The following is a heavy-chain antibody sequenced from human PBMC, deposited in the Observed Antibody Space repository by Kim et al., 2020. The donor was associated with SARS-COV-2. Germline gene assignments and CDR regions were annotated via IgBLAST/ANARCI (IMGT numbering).Heavy chain of an antibody. Sequence: GGSLRLSCAASEFTFSTYAMSWVRQAPGKGLEWVSAISGSGASTYYADSVKGRFTISRDNSKNTLYLQMNSLRADDTAVYSCAKGFRNGNNLCTFDVWGPGTRVTVSS. CDR3: AKGFRNGNNLCTFDV. CDR1: EFTFSTYA. V-gene: IGHV3-23*01. D-gene: IGHD2-8*01. CDR2: ISGSGAST. J-gene: IGHJ3*01.